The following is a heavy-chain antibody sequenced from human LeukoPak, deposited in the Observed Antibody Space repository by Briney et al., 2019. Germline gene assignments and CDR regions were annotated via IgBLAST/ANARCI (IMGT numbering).Heavy chain of an antibody. D-gene: IGHD3-3*01. J-gene: IGHJ4*02. CDR3: AKDYHDFWSGNPRWGVDY. CDR1: GFTFSSYG. Sequence: PGRSLRLSCAASGFTFSSYGMHWVRQAPGKGLEWVAVIWYDGSNKYYADSVKGRFTISRDNSKNTLYLQMNSLRAEDTAVYYCAKDYHDFWSGNPRWGVDYWGQGTLVTVSS. V-gene: IGHV3-33*06. CDR2: IWYDGSNK.